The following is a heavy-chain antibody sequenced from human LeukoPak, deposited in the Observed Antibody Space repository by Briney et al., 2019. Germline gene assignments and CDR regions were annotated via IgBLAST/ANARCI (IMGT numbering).Heavy chain of an antibody. CDR1: NASITNNNW. J-gene: IGHJ3*02. Sequence: SETLSLTCAVSNASITNNNWWNWVRQSPGKGLEWIGSIYHSESTYYNPSLKSRVTISLDTSKNQFSLRLSSLTAADTAVYYCARDRLSLGAFDIWGQGTMVTVSS. V-gene: IGHV4-4*02. D-gene: IGHD7-27*01. CDR2: IYHSEST. CDR3: ARDRLSLGAFDI.